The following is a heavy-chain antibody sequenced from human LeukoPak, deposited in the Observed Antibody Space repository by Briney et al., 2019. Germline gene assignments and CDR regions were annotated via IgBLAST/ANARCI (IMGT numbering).Heavy chain of an antibody. CDR2: INPNNGNR. V-gene: IGHV1-2*02. CDR3: ARGALLRRGPQSRYYFDY. D-gene: IGHD2-15*01. J-gene: IGHJ4*02. CDR1: GYTFTGNY. Sequence: GASVKVSCKASGYTFTGNYMHWVRQAPGQGLEWMGWINPNNGNRSLAQKFQGRVTLTRDTSISTAYMELSSLRSDDTAVYYCARGALLRRGPQSRYYFDYWGQGILVTVSS.